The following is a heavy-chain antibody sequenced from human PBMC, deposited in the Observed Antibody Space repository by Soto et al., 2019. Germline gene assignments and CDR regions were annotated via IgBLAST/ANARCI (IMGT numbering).Heavy chain of an antibody. CDR1: GFTFDGYA. CDR2: ITWNSGSR. CDR3: AKSKGDLEILKTTVTTFWGPFHI. V-gene: IGHV3-9*01. J-gene: IGHJ3*02. D-gene: IGHD4-17*01. Sequence: EVQLVESGGGLVQPGRSLRLSCAASGFTFDGYAMHWVRQAPGKGPEWVSGITWNSGSRGYADSVKGRFTISRDNAKNSLYLQMNSLRAEDTALYXCAKSKGDLEILKTTVTTFWGPFHIWGQGTMVTVSS.